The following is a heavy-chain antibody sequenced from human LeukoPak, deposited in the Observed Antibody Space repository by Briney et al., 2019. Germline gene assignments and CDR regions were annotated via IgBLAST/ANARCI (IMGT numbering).Heavy chain of an antibody. J-gene: IGHJ2*01. CDR2: ISAYNGNT. CDR1: GYTFTSYG. Sequence: ASVKVSCKASGYTFTSYGISWVRQAPGQGLEWMGWISAYNGNTNYAQKLQGRVTMTTDTSTSTAYMELRSLRSDDTAVYYCARDRSKQQRVLKYFDLWGRGTLVTVSS. D-gene: IGHD6-13*01. V-gene: IGHV1-18*01. CDR3: ARDRSKQQRVLKYFDL.